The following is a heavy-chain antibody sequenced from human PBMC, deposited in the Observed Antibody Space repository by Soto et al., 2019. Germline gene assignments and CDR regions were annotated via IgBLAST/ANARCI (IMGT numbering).Heavy chain of an antibody. CDR2: LYWNTEK. CDR1: GFSLTTGGVG. D-gene: IGHD3-16*01. J-gene: IGHJ6*02. CDR3: AHRLTRHDMAV. Sequence: QITLKESGPTLVKPTQTLTLTCTFSGFSLTTGGVGVGWFRQPPGKALEWLADLYWNTEKNHSPSLRGRLISPKAPSKDTVLLTVTTVDPTDPATYYCAHRLTRHDMAVCGQGTTATVSS. V-gene: IGHV2-5*01.